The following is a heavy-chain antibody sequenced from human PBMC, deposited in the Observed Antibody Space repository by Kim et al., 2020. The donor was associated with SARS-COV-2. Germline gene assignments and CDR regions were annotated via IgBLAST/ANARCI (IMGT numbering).Heavy chain of an antibody. V-gene: IGHV1-18*01. CDR2: ISAYNGNT. D-gene: IGHD1-1*01. Sequence: ASVKVSCKASGYTFTSYGISWVRQAPGQGLEWMGWISAYNGNTNYAQKLQGRVTMTTDTSTSTAYMELRSLRSDDTAVYYCARDSSAPHWRAPDDYWGQGTLVTVSS. J-gene: IGHJ4*02. CDR3: ARDSSAPHWRAPDDY. CDR1: GYTFTSYG.